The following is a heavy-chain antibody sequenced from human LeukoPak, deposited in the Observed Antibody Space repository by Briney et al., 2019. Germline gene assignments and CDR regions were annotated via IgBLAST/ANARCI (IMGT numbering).Heavy chain of an antibody. CDR1: GYTLTGYY. V-gene: IGHV1-2*02. D-gene: IGHD3-22*01. CDR3: ARGDLITMIVVASWFDP. J-gene: IGHJ5*02. CDR2: INPNSGGT. Sequence: ASVKVSCKASGYTLTGYYMHWVRRAPGQGLEWMGWINPNSGGTNYAQKFQGRVTMTRDTSISTAYMELSRLRSDDTAVYYCARGDLITMIVVASWFDPWGQGTLVTVSS.